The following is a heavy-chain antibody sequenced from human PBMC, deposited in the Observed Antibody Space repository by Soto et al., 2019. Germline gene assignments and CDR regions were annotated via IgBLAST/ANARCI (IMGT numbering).Heavy chain of an antibody. V-gene: IGHV4-34*01. Sequence: QVQLQQWGAGLLKPSETLSLTCAVYGGSFSGYYWSWIRQPPGKGLEWIGEINHSGSTNYNPSLKSRVTISVDTSKNQFSLKLSSVTAADTAVYYCARARYGSGSRTLILRYYFDYWGQGTLVTVSS. D-gene: IGHD3-10*01. CDR2: INHSGST. J-gene: IGHJ4*02. CDR3: ARARYGSGSRTLILRYYFDY. CDR1: GGSFSGYY.